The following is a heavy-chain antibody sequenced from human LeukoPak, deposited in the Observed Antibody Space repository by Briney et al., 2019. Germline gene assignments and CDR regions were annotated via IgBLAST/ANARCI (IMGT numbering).Heavy chain of an antibody. CDR1: GGSISSGGYY. CDR2: IYYSGST. Sequence: SETLSLTCTVSGGSISSGGYYWSWIRQHPGKGLEWIGYIYYSGSTYYNPSLKSRVTISVDTSKNQFSLKLSSVTAAATAVYYCASAAPMIHAFDIWGQGTMVTVSS. J-gene: IGHJ3*02. CDR3: ASAAPMIHAFDI. D-gene: IGHD2-15*01. V-gene: IGHV4-31*03.